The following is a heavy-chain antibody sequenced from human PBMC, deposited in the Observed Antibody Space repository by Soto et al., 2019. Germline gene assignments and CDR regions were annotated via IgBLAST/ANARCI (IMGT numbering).Heavy chain of an antibody. Sequence: QVQLVQSGAEVKKPGSSVKGSCKASGGTFSSYAISWVRQAPGQGLEWMGGIIPIFGTANYAQTFQGRVTITADESTSTAYMELSSLRSEDTAVYYCASWDYRTGTLRAFDYWGQGTLVTVSS. CDR3: ASWDYRTGTLRAFDY. J-gene: IGHJ4*02. CDR1: GGTFSSYA. D-gene: IGHD1-1*01. CDR2: IIPIFGTA. V-gene: IGHV1-69*01.